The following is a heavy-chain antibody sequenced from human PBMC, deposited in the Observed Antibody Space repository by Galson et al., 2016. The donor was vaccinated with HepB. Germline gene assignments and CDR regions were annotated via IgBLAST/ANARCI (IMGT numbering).Heavy chain of an antibody. J-gene: IGHJ2*01. Sequence: QSGAEVKKPGESLRISCKGSGYSFNYWISWVRQMPGKGLEWMGRIDPSDSYTNYSPSFQGHVTISADRSISTAYLQWNSLKASDTAIYYCAREASGRLGPYWYFDLWGRGTLVTVSS. V-gene: IGHV5-10-1*01. CDR3: AREASGRLGPYWYFDL. CDR1: GYSFNYW. CDR2: IDPSDSYT. D-gene: IGHD3-10*01.